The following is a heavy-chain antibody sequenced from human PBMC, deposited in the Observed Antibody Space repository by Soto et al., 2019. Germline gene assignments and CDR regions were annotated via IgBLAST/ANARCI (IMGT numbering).Heavy chain of an antibody. CDR3: ARVYSSGWKGLGY. J-gene: IGHJ4*02. CDR2: IATHNDNT. D-gene: IGHD6-19*01. CDR1: GYTFISYG. V-gene: IGHV1-18*01. Sequence: QLVQSGAEVKKPGSSVKVSCKAVGYTFISYGIGWVRQAPGQGLEWMGWIATHNDNTNYAQQFQGRVTFTTDTSTSTAYMELRSLTSDDTAIYYCARVYSSGWKGLGYWGQGTLVTVSS.